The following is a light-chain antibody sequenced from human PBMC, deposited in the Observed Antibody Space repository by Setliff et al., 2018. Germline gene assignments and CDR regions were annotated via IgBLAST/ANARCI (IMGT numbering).Light chain of an antibody. CDR3: QQRSNWIT. CDR1: QPLRTS. V-gene: IGKV3-11*01. J-gene: IGKJ5*01. CDR2: DAS. Sequence: ETVLTQSPATLSLSPGDRATLSCRAGQPLRTSLAWYQQKPGQAPRLVIYDASHRATGIPARFSGSGFGTDFTLTISSLEPEDFAVYYCQQRSNWITFGQGTRLEIK.